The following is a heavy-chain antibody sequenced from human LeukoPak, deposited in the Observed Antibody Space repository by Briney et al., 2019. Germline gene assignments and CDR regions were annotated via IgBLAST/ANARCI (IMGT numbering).Heavy chain of an antibody. J-gene: IGHJ4*02. CDR2: ISSGSSYT. Sequence: AGGSLRLSCAASGFTFSDYYVSWIRQAPGKGLEWVSYISSGSSYTNYADSVKGRFTISRDNAKSALYLQMNSLRAEDTAVYYCARARGPDYWGQGTLVTVSS. V-gene: IGHV3-11*03. CDR1: GFTFSDYY. D-gene: IGHD3-10*01. CDR3: ARARGPDY.